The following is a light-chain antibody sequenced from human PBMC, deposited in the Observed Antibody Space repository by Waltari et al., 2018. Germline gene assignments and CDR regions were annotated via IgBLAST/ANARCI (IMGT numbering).Light chain of an antibody. V-gene: IGKV1-5*03. J-gene: IGKJ1*01. CDR2: ETS. Sequence: DIQMTQSPSTLSASVGESVTITCRASQSINGWLAWYQHKPGKAPEPLSYETSTLQSGVQSRFSGSGTGTEFTLTISSLQPDDFATYYCQQYSSYSWTFGQVTKVEIK. CDR1: QSINGW. CDR3: QQYSSYSWT.